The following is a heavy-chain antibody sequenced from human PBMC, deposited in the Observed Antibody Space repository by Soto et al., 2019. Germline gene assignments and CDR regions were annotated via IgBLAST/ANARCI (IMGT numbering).Heavy chain of an antibody. D-gene: IGHD6-13*01. CDR2: ISGSGLST. Sequence: LSLTCAVYGGSFSGYYWTWIRQAPGKGLEWVSAISGSGLSTYYTDSVKGRFTISRDNSKNTLYVQINSLRAEDTAIYYCAKEGERAAAFDYWGQGTLVTVSS. CDR1: GGSFSGYY. J-gene: IGHJ4*02. CDR3: AKEGERAAAFDY. V-gene: IGHV3-23*01.